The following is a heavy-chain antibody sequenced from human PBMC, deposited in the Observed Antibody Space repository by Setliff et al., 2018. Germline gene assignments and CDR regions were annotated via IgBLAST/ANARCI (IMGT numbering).Heavy chain of an antibody. CDR1: GYTFTSHY. V-gene: IGHV1-46*01. CDR3: ARDVFPYHYEGAFDI. CDR2: TNPSSGRT. Sequence: GASVKVSCKASGYTFTSHYMHWVRQAPGLVLEWMGTTNPSSGRTSYAQKFQGRVTMTRDTSTSTVYMDMSSLRSEDTAVYYCARDVFPYHYEGAFDIWGQGTMVTVSS. D-gene: IGHD3-22*01. J-gene: IGHJ3*02.